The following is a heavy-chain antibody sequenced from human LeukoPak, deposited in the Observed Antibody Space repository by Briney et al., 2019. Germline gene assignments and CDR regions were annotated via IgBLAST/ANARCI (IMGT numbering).Heavy chain of an antibody. CDR1: GGTFSSYA. V-gene: IGHV1-69*05. CDR2: IIPIFGTA. CDR3: TRDAYMDV. J-gene: IGHJ6*03. Sequence: SVKVSCKASGGTFSSYAISWVRQAPGQGLEWMGGIIPIFGTANYAQKLQGRVTMTTDTSTSTAYMELRSLRSDDTAVYYCTRDAYMDVWGKGTTVTVSS.